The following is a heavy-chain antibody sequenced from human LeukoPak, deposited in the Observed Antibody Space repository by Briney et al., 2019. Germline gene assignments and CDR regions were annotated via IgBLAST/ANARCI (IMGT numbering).Heavy chain of an antibody. J-gene: IGHJ2*01. V-gene: IGHV3-15*01. CDR3: ISDGYREVAAIGYWYFHL. CDR2: IKSKADGGTT. D-gene: IGHD5-12*01. Sequence: GRSLRLSCAAAGFTFNKAWMSWVRQAPGKWLEWVGRIKSKADGGTTDCAAPVKGRFTISRDDSENTLYLEMNSLKIEDTAVYYCISDGYREVAAIGYWYFHLWGRGTLVTVSS. CDR1: GFTFNKAW.